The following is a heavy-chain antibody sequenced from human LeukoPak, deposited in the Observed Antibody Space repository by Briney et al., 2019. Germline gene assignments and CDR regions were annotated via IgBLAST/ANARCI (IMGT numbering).Heavy chain of an antibody. J-gene: IGHJ4*02. D-gene: IGHD3-10*01. Sequence: SETLSLTCAVYGGSFSGYYWSWIRQPPGKGLEWIGEINHSGSTNYNPSLKSRVTISVDTSKNQFSLKLSSVTAADTAVYYCARGVYGPRYFDYWGQGTLVTVSS. CDR1: GGSFSGYY. CDR2: INHSGST. V-gene: IGHV4-34*01. CDR3: ARGVYGPRYFDY.